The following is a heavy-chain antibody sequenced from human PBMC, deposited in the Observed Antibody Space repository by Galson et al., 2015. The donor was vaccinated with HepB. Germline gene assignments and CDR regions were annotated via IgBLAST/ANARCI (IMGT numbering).Heavy chain of an antibody. CDR2: IIPIFGKA. J-gene: IGHJ4*02. Sequence: SVKVSCKASGYTFSSYAISWVRQAPGQGLEWMGGIIPIFGKANYAQKFQGRVTITADKSTSTAYMELSSLRSEDTAVYYCARGGTGQQLQFDYWGQGTLVTVSS. CDR1: GYTFSSYA. V-gene: IGHV1-69*06. D-gene: IGHD6-13*01. CDR3: ARGGTGQQLQFDY.